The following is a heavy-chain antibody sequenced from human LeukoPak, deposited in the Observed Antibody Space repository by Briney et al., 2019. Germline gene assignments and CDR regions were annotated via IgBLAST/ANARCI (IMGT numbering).Heavy chain of an antibody. CDR1: GGTFSSYA. J-gene: IGHJ6*03. CDR3: ARSQYILTGYYANHYYYYYMDV. Sequence: ASVKVSCKASGGTFSSYAISWVRQAPGQVLEWMGGIIPIFGTANYAQKFQGRVTITADKSTSTAYTELSSLRSEDTAVYYCARSQYILTGYYANHYYYYYMDVWGKGTTVTVSS. CDR2: IIPIFGTA. V-gene: IGHV1-69*06. D-gene: IGHD3-9*01.